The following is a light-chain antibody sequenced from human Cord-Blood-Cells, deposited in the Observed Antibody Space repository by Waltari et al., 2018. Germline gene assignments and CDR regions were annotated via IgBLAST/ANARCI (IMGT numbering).Light chain of an antibody. CDR1: SSDVGSYNL. Sequence: SITISCTGTSSDVGSYNLVSWYQQHPGKAPKLMIYEGSKRPSGVSNRFSGSKSGNTASLTISGLQAEDEADYYCCSCAGSSTYVFGTGTKVTVL. J-gene: IGLJ1*01. CDR3: CSCAGSSTYV. V-gene: IGLV2-23*01. CDR2: EGS.